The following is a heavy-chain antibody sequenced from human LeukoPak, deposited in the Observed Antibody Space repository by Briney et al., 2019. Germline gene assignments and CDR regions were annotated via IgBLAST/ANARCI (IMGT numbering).Heavy chain of an antibody. D-gene: IGHD1-7*01. V-gene: IGHV4-38-2*01. Sequence: SETLSLTCAVSGYSISSDYYWGWIRQPPGKGLEWLGTIYQSGSTNYNPSLRSRTSISVDTSRNQFSLTLRSVTAADTALYYCARVRNYAAGYPDCWGQGTLVTVSS. CDR3: ARVRNYAAGYPDC. CDR1: GYSISSDYY. J-gene: IGHJ4*01. CDR2: IYQSGST.